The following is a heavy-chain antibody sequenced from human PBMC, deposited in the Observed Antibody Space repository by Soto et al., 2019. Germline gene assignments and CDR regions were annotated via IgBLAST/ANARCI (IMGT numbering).Heavy chain of an antibody. Sequence: QITLKESGPTLVNPTQTLTLTCTFSGFSLSTSGVGVGWIRQPPGKALEWLALIYWNDDKRYSPSLKSRLTITKDTSKTQVVLTMTNMDPVDTATYYCAHRLTPTTPFDYWGQGTLVTVSS. CDR2: IYWNDDK. CDR1: GFSLSTSGVG. V-gene: IGHV2-5*01. D-gene: IGHD1-26*01. J-gene: IGHJ4*02. CDR3: AHRLTPTTPFDY.